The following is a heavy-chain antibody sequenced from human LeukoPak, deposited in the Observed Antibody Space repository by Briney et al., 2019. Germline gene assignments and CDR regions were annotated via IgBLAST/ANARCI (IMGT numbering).Heavy chain of an antibody. V-gene: IGHV3-21*01. Sequence: PGGSLRLSCAASGFTFSSYNMNWVRQAPGKGLEWVSSISSSSTYIYYADSMKGRFTISRDNAKNSLYLQMNSLRAEDTAVYYCAKVVPTAMPYYYYSMDVWGKGTTVTVSS. D-gene: IGHD2-2*01. CDR3: AKVVPTAMPYYYYSMDV. CDR2: ISSSSTYI. CDR1: GFTFSSYN. J-gene: IGHJ6*03.